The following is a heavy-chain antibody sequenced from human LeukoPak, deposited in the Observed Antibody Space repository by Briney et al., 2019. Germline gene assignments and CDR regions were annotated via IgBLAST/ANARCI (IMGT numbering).Heavy chain of an antibody. D-gene: IGHD3-10*01. CDR1: GYTFTSYY. CDR3: AREYTMVRGALI. CDR2: INPSGGST. V-gene: IGHV1-46*01. J-gene: IGHJ3*02. Sequence: ASVNVSCKASGYTFTSYYMHWVRQAPGQGLEWMGIINPSGGSTSYAQKFQGRVTMTRDTSTSTVYMELSSLRSEDTAVYYCAREYTMVRGALIWGQGTMVTVSS.